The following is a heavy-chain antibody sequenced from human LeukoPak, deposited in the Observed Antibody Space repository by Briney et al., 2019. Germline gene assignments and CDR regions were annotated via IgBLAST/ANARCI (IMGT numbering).Heavy chain of an antibody. D-gene: IGHD6-13*01. CDR3: ASGRQLGY. J-gene: IGHJ4*02. CDR2: IKEDRREK. CDR1: GFTISNYW. Sequence: PWGSLRLSCAAAGFTISNYWMSWVGQAPGKGLEWVAIIKEDRREKYYVDSVKGRFTISRDNARNSLYLQMNSLRAEDTAVYYCASGRQLGYWGQGTLVTVSS. V-gene: IGHV3-7*01.